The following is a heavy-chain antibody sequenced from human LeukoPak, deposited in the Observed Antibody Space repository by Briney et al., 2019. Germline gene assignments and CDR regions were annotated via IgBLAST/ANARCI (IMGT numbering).Heavy chain of an antibody. D-gene: IGHD3-22*01. CDR3: AKGMSFAGDSSPVDY. J-gene: IGHJ4*02. Sequence: PGGSLRLSCAASGLTFDDYAMQWVRQAPGKGLEWVSGISWNSGSIVYADPVKGRFTISRDNAKNSLYLQMNSLRAEDMALYYCAKGMSFAGDSSPVDYWGQGTLVTVSS. CDR2: ISWNSGSI. V-gene: IGHV3-9*03. CDR1: GLTFDDYA.